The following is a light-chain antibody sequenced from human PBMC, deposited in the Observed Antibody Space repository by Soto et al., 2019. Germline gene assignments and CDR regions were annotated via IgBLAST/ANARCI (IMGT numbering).Light chain of an antibody. CDR1: SSNIGNNF. Sequence: QSVVTQPPSASGTPGQRVTISCSGSSSNIGNNFVYWSQQLPGTAPKLLIFSNAQRPSGVPDRFSGSKSGTSASLAISGLRSEDEADYYCAAWDDSLSGWVFGGGTKLTVL. V-gene: IGLV1-47*02. CDR2: SNA. J-gene: IGLJ3*02. CDR3: AAWDDSLSGWV.